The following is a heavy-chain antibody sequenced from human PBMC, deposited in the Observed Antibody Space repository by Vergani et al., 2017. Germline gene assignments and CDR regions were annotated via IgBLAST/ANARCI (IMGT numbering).Heavy chain of an antibody. CDR2: IIPILGIA. J-gene: IGHJ2*01. CDR1: GGTFSSYA. CDR3: AGVGAAAGPHWYFHP. D-gene: IGHD6-13*01. V-gene: IGHV1-69*04. Sequence: QVQLVQSGAEVKKPGSSVKVSCKASGGTFSSYAISWVRQAPGQGLEWMGRIIPILGIANYAQKFQGRVTITADKSTSTAYMELSSLRSEDTAVYYCAGVGAAAGPHWYFHPLGRSTLVTVSS.